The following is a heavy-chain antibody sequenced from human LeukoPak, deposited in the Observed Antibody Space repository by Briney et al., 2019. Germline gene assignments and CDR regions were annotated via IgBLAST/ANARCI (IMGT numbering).Heavy chain of an antibody. D-gene: IGHD3-10*01. CDR2: ISAYNGNT. CDR1: GYTFTSYG. Sequence: ASVKVSCKASGYTFTSYGISWVRQAPGQGLEWMGWISAYNGNTNYAQKLQGRVTMTTDTSTSTAYMELRSLRSDDTAVYYCARNKGGSGSYGVVDYWGQGTLVTVSS. V-gene: IGHV1-18*01. CDR3: ARNKGGSGSYGVVDY. J-gene: IGHJ4*02.